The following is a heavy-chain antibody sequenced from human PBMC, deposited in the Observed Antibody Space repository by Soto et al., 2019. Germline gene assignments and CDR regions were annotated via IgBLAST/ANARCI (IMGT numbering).Heavy chain of an antibody. Sequence: PSETLSLTCTVSGGSISSYYWSWIRQPPGKGLEWIGYIYYSGSTNYNPSLKSRVTISVDTSKNQFSLKLSSVTAADTAVYYCARSELNYDILTGYYGYYYYGMDVWGQGTTVTVSS. J-gene: IGHJ6*02. CDR2: IYYSGST. CDR1: GGSISSYY. V-gene: IGHV4-59*08. D-gene: IGHD3-9*01. CDR3: ARSELNYDILTGYYGYYYYGMDV.